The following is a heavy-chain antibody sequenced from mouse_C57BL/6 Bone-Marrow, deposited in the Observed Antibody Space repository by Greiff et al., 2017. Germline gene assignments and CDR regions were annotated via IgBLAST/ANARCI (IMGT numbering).Heavy chain of an antibody. Sequence: VQLQQSGAELVKPGASVKLSCTASGFNIKDYYMHWVKQRTEQGLEWIGRIDPEDGETKYATKFQGKATITADTTSNTAYLQLSRLTSENTAVYYCERWGDDDYDEGYFDYWGQGTTRTVSS. CDR3: ERWGDDDYDEGYFDY. V-gene: IGHV14-2*01. D-gene: IGHD2-4*01. J-gene: IGHJ2*01. CDR1: GFNIKDYY. CDR2: IDPEDGET.